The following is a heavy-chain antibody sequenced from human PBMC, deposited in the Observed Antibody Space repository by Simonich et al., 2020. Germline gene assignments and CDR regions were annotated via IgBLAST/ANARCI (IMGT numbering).Heavy chain of an antibody. CDR3: AREEANGYSSSWNWFDP. CDR1: GYTFTGYY. V-gene: IGHV1-2*02. Sequence: QVQLVQSGAEVKKPGASVKVSCTASGYTFTGYYMHWVRQAPGQGLEWIGWINPNRWGTNNAQKLQVRVSMTRDKSISTAYMELSRLRSDDTAVYYCAREEANGYSSSWNWFDPWGQGTLVTVSS. D-gene: IGHD6-13*01. CDR2: INPNRWGT. J-gene: IGHJ5*02.